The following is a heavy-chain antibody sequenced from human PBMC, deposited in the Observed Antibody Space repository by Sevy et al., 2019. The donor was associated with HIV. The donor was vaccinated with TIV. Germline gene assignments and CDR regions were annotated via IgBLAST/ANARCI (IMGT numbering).Heavy chain of an antibody. CDR1: GYTFTAYF. CDR3: ASPGGYRYGSLLDY. D-gene: IGHD5-18*01. CDR2: INPNSGDT. J-gene: IGHJ4*02. V-gene: IGHV1-2*02. Sequence: ASVKVSCKASGYTFTAYFIHWVRQAPGQGLEWMGWINPNSGDTNYAPKFQGRVTVTRDTSISTAYMELSRPRSDDTAVYYCASPGGYRYGSLLDYWGQGTLVTVSS.